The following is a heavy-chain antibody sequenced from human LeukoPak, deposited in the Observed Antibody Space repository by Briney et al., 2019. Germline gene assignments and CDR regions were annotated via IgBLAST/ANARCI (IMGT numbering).Heavy chain of an antibody. D-gene: IGHD6-6*01. CDR3: ARCSEARPVRWFDP. CDR1: GGSFSGYY. V-gene: IGHV4-34*01. J-gene: IGHJ5*02. Sequence: SETLSLTCAVSGGSFSGYYWSWIRQPPGKGLEWIGEINHSGTTNYNPSLKSRVTISVDKSKNQFTLKLSSVTAADTAVYYCARCSEARPVRWFDPWGQGTLVTVSS. CDR2: INHSGTT.